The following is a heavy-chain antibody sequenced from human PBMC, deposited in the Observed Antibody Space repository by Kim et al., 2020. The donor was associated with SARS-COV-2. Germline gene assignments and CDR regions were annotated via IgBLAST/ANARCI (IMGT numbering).Heavy chain of an antibody. V-gene: IGHV5-51*01. CDR2: IYPGDSDT. Sequence: GESLKISCKGSGYSFTSYWIGWVRQMPGKGLEWMGIIYPGDSDTRYSPSFQGQVTISADKSISTAYLQWSSLKASDTAMYYCARQAGLLGAMNWYFDLWGRGTLVTVSS. D-gene: IGHD1-26*01. CDR1: GYSFTSYW. J-gene: IGHJ2*01. CDR3: ARQAGLLGAMNWYFDL.